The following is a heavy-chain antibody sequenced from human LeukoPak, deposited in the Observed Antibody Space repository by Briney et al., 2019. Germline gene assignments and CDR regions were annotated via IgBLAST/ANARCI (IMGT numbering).Heavy chain of an antibody. CDR3: AKGSYYDSSGSFYFDY. D-gene: IGHD3-22*01. CDR1: GFTFSSYA. CDR2: ISGSGDNT. Sequence: QSGGSLRLSCAASGFTFSSYAMSWVRQAPGKGLEWVSGISGSGDNTWYADSVKGRFTISRDNSKNTLYVQVNSLGTEDTAAYYCAKGSYYDSSGSFYFDYWGQGTLVTVSS. J-gene: IGHJ4*02. V-gene: IGHV3-23*01.